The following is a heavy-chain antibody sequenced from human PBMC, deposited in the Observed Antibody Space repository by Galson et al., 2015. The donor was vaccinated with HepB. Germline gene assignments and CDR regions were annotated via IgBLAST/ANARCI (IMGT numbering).Heavy chain of an antibody. D-gene: IGHD2-2*01. CDR2: ISRDSTYI. CDR3: TRGYSTATGSDGYYYYGMDV. J-gene: IGHJ6*02. Sequence: SLRLSCAASGFAFSSYSMNWVRQAPGKGLEWVSSISRDSTYIHYTAPVKGRFTISRDSAQNSVYLQMNSLTADDTAVYYCTRGYSTATGSDGYYYYGMDVWGQGTTVSVSS. CDR1: GFAFSSYS. V-gene: IGHV3-21*01.